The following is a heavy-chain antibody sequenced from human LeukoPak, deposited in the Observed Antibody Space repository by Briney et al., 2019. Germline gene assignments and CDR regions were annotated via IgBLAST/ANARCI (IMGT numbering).Heavy chain of an antibody. J-gene: IGHJ4*02. D-gene: IGHD3-22*01. CDR1: VYTLTQSS. CDR3: ATGYYYDSSGYQY. V-gene: IGHV1-24*01. Sequence: GASLKVSCKVSVYTLTQSSMHRGRHAPGKGGEWRGGFDHEDGETIYEQKFQGRVTMTEDTSTDTAYMELSSLRSEDTAVYYCATGYYYDSSGYQYWGQGTLVTVSS. CDR2: FDHEDGET.